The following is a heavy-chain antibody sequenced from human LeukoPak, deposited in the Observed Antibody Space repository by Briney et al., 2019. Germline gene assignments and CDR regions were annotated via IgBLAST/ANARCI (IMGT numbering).Heavy chain of an antibody. D-gene: IGHD1-26*01. CDR3: AKVSMYRWELLEY. V-gene: IGHV3-30*02. Sequence: GGSPRLSCAASGFTFSGYGMHWVRQAPGKGLEWVAFIIYDGSIAYYADSVKGRFTISRDNSKNTLYLQMNSLSAEDTAVYYCAKVSMYRWELLEYWGQGTLVTVSS. CDR1: GFTFSGYG. J-gene: IGHJ4*02. CDR2: IIYDGSIA.